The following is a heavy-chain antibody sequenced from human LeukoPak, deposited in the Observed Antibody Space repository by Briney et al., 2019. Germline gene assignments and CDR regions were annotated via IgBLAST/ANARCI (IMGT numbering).Heavy chain of an antibody. V-gene: IGHV1-69*05. J-gene: IGHJ4*02. Sequence: ASVKVSCKASGGTFSSYAISWVRQAPGQGLEWMGGIIPIFGTANYAQKFQGRVTITTDESTSTAYMELSSLRSEDTAVYYCARTPRKTNYDFWSGYEYYFDYWGQGTLVTVSS. D-gene: IGHD3-3*01. CDR1: GGTFSSYA. CDR2: IIPIFGTA. CDR3: ARTPRKTNYDFWSGYEYYFDY.